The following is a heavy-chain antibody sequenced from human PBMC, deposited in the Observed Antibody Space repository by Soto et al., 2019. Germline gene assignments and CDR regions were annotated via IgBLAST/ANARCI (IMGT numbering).Heavy chain of an antibody. Sequence: SETLSLTCTVSGGSISSGDYYWSWIRQPPGKGLEWIGYIYYSGSTYYNPSLKSRVTISVDTSKNQFSLKLSSVTAADTAVYYCARGAPDYGDYYFDYWGQGTLVTVSS. CDR1: GGSISSGDYY. CDR3: ARGAPDYGDYYFDY. CDR2: IYYSGST. V-gene: IGHV4-30-4*01. D-gene: IGHD4-17*01. J-gene: IGHJ4*02.